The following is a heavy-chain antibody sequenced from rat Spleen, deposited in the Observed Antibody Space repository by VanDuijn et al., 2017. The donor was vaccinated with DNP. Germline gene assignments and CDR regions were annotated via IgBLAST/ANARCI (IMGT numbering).Heavy chain of an antibody. V-gene: IGHV3-1*01. CDR1: GYSITSNY. CDR2: ISYSGIT. CDR3: ARGLNYGGYIYSWYFDF. Sequence: EVQLQESGPGLVKPSQSLSLTCSVTGYSITSNYWGWIRKFPGNKMEWMGYISYSGITGYNPFLKSRISITRDTSKNQFFLQLNSVTTEDTATYYCARGLNYGGYIYSWYFDFWGPGTLVTVSS. D-gene: IGHD1-11*01. J-gene: IGHJ1*01.